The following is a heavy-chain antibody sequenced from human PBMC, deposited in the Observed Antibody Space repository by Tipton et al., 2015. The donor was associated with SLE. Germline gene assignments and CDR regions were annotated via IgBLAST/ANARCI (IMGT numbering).Heavy chain of an antibody. D-gene: IGHD3-16*02. CDR2: INHSGST. CDR1: GGSISNSNW. J-gene: IGHJ4*02. Sequence: TLSLTCAVSGGSISNSNWWSWVRQPPGKGLEWIGEINHSGSTNYNPSLKSRVTISVDTSKNQFSLKLSSVTAADTAVYYCARTQYTFGGVIAPFDYWGQGTLVTVSS. CDR3: ARTQYTFGGVIAPFDY. V-gene: IGHV4-4*02.